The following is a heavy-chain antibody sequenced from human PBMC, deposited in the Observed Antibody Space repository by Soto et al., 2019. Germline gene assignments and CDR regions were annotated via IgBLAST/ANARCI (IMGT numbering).Heavy chain of an antibody. CDR2: IYHSGST. V-gene: IGHV4-30-2*01. Sequence: TLSLTCAVSGGSISSGGYSWSWIRQPPEKGLEWIGYIYHSGSTYYNPSLKSRVTISVDRSKNQFSLKLSSVTAADTAVYYCASVHPFGRWGQGTLVTVAS. CDR3: ASVHPFGR. CDR1: GGSISSGGYS. D-gene: IGHD3-3*01. J-gene: IGHJ4*02.